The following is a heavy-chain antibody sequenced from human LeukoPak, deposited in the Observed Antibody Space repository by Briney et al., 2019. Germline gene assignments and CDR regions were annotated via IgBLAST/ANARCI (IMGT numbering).Heavy chain of an antibody. Sequence: SETLSLTCTVSGGSISSSPYYWGWIRQPPGKGLEWIGTIYYSGSTYYNPSLKSRVTISVDTSKNQFSLKVRSVTAADSAVYYCARRVRLWTNDLYYYGTDVWGQGTTVTVSS. V-gene: IGHV4-39*01. D-gene: IGHD3-10*01. J-gene: IGHJ6*02. CDR3: ARRVRLWTNDLYYYGTDV. CDR2: IYYSGST. CDR1: GGSISSSPYY.